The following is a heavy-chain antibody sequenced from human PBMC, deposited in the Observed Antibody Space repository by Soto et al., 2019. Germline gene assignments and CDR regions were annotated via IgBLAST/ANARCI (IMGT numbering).Heavy chain of an antibody. D-gene: IGHD6-13*01. J-gene: IGHJ4*02. CDR3: AREGRYSSSWSTDY. CDR2: MYYSGST. CDR1: GGSTIISSYY. Sequence: PSETLSLTCDVSGGSTIISSYYCAWIRQPPGKGLEWIGSMYYSGSTYYNPSLKSRVTMSVDTSKNQFSLRLSSVTAADTAVYYCAREGRYSSSWSTDYWGQGTQVTVS. V-gene: IGHV4-39*02.